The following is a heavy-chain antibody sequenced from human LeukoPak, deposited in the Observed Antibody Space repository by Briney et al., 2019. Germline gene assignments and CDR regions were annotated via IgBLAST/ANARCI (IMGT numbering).Heavy chain of an antibody. CDR3: AREGIVATLDY. CDR2: IKSDGSST. CDR1: GFTFTSYW. D-gene: IGHD5-12*01. Sequence: PGGSLRLSCAASGFTFTSYWMHWVRQAPGKGLVWVSLIKSDGSSTIYADSVKGRFTISRDNGKNTLYLQMNSLRAEDTAVYYCAREGIVATLDYWGQGTLVTVSS. V-gene: IGHV3-74*01. J-gene: IGHJ4*02.